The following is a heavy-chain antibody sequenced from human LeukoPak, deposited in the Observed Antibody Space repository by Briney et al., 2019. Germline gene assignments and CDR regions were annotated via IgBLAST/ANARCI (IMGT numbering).Heavy chain of an antibody. V-gene: IGHV4-31*03. CDR3: SREVVVAAKQFDP. J-gene: IGHJ5*02. Sequence: PSQTLSLTCTVSGCSISSGGYYWSWIRQHPGKGLEWIGYIYYSGSTYYNPSLKSRVTISVDTSKDQFSLKLSSVTAADTAVYYCSREVVVAAKQFDPWGQGTLVTVSS. CDR1: GCSISSGGYY. D-gene: IGHD2-15*01. CDR2: IYYSGST.